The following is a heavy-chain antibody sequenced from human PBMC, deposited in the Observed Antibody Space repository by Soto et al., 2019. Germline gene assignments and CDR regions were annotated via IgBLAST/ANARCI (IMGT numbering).Heavy chain of an antibody. V-gene: IGHV4-4*02. J-gene: IGHJ6*02. CDR2: IHHSGTT. CDR3: ASQAFYTMCV. Sequence: QVQLQESGPGLVQPSGTLSLTCAVSGGSITSHSWWSWVRQPPGKGLEWIGEIHHSGTTNYNPSLKXPVXMXGDKSKNQLSLKLNAVTAADTAMFYCASQAFYTMCVWGRGTTVTVSS. D-gene: IGHD3-10*02. CDR1: GGSITSHSW.